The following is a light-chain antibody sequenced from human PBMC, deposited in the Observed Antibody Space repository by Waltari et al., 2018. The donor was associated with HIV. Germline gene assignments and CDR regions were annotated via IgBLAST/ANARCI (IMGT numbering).Light chain of an antibody. V-gene: IGKV3-20*01. CDR2: GAS. CDR1: QSVSSSY. Sequence: EIVLTQSPGTLSLSPGERATLSCRASQSVSSSYLAWYQQKPGQAPSLLIYGASSRATGIPDRFSGSGSGTDFTLTISRLEPEDLAVYCCQQYGSSPTFGPGTKVDIK. CDR3: QQYGSSPT. J-gene: IGKJ3*01.